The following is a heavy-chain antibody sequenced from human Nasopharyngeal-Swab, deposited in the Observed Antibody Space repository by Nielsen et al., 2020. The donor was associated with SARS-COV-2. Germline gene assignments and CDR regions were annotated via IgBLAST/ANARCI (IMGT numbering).Heavy chain of an antibody. Sequence: GGSLRLSCAASGFTFSSYGMHWVRQAPGKGLEWVAVIWHDGSNKYYADSVKGRFTISRDNSKNTLYLQMNSLRAEDTAVYYCARDAGGSGGGYWGQGTLVTVSS. CDR2: IWHDGSNK. CDR1: GFTFSSYG. CDR3: ARDAGGSGGGY. D-gene: IGHD3-16*01. V-gene: IGHV3-33*01. J-gene: IGHJ4*02.